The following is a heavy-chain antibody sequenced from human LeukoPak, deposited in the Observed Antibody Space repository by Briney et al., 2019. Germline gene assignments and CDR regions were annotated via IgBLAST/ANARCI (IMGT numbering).Heavy chain of an antibody. CDR3: AKDQGITMIVVGGFDY. CDR1: GFTFRSYA. V-gene: IGHV3-23*01. CDR2: ISGSGGST. Sequence: GGSLRLSCAASGFTFRSYAMSWVRQAPGKGLEWVSAISGSGGSTYYADSVKGRFTISRDNSKNTLYPQMNSLRAEDTAVYYCAKDQGITMIVVGGFDYWGQGTLVTVSS. D-gene: IGHD3-22*01. J-gene: IGHJ4*02.